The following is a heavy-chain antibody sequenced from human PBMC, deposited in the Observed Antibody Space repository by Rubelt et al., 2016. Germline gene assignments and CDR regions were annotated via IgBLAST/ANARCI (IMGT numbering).Heavy chain of an antibody. D-gene: IGHD4-23*01. Sequence: EVQLVESGGGLVQPGRSLRLSCAASGFTFDDFAMHWVRHAPGKGLEWVSGINWIGNSVGYAESVKGRFTISRDNSKNTLYLQMNSLRAEDTVVYYCAKYFVGNDAFDIWGPGTMVTGSS. CDR2: INWIGNSV. V-gene: IGHV3-9*01. CDR1: GFTFDDFA. CDR3: AKYFVGNDAFDI. J-gene: IGHJ3*02.